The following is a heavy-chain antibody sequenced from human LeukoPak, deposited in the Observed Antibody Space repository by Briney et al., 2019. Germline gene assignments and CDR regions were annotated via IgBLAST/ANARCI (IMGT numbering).Heavy chain of an antibody. CDR2: INNDGSRT. CDR3: AMTTVGFDY. CDR1: GFTFSSYW. V-gene: IGHV3-74*03. D-gene: IGHD4-23*01. J-gene: IGHJ4*02. Sequence: GGSLRLSWAASGFTFSSYWMHWVRHAPGKGLMWVSRINNDGSRTTYADSVKGRFTISRDNDKNTLYLQMNSLRVEDTAVYYCAMTTVGFDYWGQGTLVTVSS.